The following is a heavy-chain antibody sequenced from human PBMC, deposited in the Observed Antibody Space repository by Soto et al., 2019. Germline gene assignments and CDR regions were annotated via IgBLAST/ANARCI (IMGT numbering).Heavy chain of an antibody. CDR3: ARAAPGAYYYYYYMDV. CDR2: MNPNSGNT. V-gene: IGHV1-8*01. CDR1: GYTFPSYD. J-gene: IGHJ6*03. Sequence: GASVKVSCKASGYTFPSYDINWVRLATGQGLEWMGWMNPNSGNTGYAQKFQGRVTMTRNTSISTAYMELSSLRSEDTAVYYCARAAPGAYYYYYYMDVWGKGTMVTVSS. D-gene: IGHD3-10*01.